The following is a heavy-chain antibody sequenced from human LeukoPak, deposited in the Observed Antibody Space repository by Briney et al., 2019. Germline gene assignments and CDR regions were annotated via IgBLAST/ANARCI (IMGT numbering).Heavy chain of an antibody. CDR1: GFTFSSYA. CDR3: AKDPRVGSRVATPCH. CDR2: ISGGSGST. D-gene: IGHD5-24*01. V-gene: IGHV3-23*01. Sequence: GGSLRLSCAASGFTFSSYAMSWVRQAPGKGLEWVSAISGGSGSTYYADSVKGRFTISRDNSKSTLFLQMNSLRAEDTAVYYCAKDPRVGSRVATPCHWGQGTLVTVSS. J-gene: IGHJ4*02.